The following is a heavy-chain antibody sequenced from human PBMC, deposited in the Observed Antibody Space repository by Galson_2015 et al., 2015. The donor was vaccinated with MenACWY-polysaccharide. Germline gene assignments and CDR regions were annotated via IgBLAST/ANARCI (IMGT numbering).Heavy chain of an antibody. CDR2: ISQKSGTTM. J-gene: IGHJ4*02. Sequence: SLRLSCAASKFTFSDYYMTWIRQAPGKGLEWISYISQKSGTTMYYADSVKGRFTISRDNANNSLFLQMNSLRPEDTAVYYCARSMRPNCTGSRCFDYFDYWGQGTLVTVSS. V-gene: IGHV3-11*01. CDR1: KFTFSDYY. CDR3: ARSMRPNCTGSRCFDYFDY. D-gene: IGHD2-15*01.